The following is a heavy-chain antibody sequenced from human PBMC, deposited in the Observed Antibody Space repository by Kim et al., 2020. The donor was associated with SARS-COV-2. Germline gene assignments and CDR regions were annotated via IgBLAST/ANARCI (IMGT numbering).Heavy chain of an antibody. CDR2: ISYDGSNK. V-gene: IGHV3-30-3*01. D-gene: IGHD2-2*02. CDR1: GFTFSSYA. J-gene: IGHJ6*01. CDR3: ARDLGYCSSTSCYTGYY. Sequence: GGSLRLSCAASGFTFSSYAMHWVRQAPGKGLEWVAVISYDGSNKYYADSVKGRFTISRDNSKNTLYLQMNSLRAEDTAVYYCARDLGYCSSTSCYTGYY.